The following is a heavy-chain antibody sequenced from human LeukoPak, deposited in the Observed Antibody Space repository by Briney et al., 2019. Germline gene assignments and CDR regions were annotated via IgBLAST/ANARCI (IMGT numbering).Heavy chain of an antibody. CDR1: GFTFSTYG. D-gene: IGHD7-27*01. Sequence: GGSLRLSCAASGFTFSTYGMIWVRQAPGKGLECVSTIGLSDDSTNYADSVKGRFTVSRDNSKSTLYLLMNSLRAGDTARYYCARDPNWGSGYWGQGTLVTVSS. CDR3: ARDPNWGSGY. V-gene: IGHV3-23*01. J-gene: IGHJ4*02. CDR2: IGLSDDST.